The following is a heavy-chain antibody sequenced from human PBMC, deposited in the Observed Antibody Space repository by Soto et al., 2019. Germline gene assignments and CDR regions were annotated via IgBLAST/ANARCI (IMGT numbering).Heavy chain of an antibody. J-gene: IGHJ6*02. Sequence: QVQLQESGPGLVKPSETLSLTCTVSGGSISSYYWSWIRQPPGKGLEWIGYIYYSGSTNYNPSLMSRVTISVDTSKNQFSLKLSSVTAADTAVYYCARGGGDILTGYYRPYYYYGMDVWGQGTTVTVSS. CDR3: ARGGGDILTGYYRPYYYYGMDV. V-gene: IGHV4-59*01. CDR2: IYYSGST. D-gene: IGHD3-9*01. CDR1: GGSISSYY.